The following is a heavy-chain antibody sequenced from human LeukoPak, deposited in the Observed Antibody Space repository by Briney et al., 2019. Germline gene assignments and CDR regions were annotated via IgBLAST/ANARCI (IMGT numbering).Heavy chain of an antibody. J-gene: IGHJ4*02. V-gene: IGHV3-30-3*01. CDR3: ARGALEYSGYDQTFDY. Sequence: PGRSLRLSCAASGFTFSSYAMHWVRQAPGKGLEWVAVISYDGSNKYYADSVKGRFTISRDNSKNTVYLQMNSLRVEDTAVYYCARGALEYSGYDQTFDYWAQGTLVTVSS. CDR1: GFTFSSYA. CDR2: ISYDGSNK. D-gene: IGHD5-12*01.